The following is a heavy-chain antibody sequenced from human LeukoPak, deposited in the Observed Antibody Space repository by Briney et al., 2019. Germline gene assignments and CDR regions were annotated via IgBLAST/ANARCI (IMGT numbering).Heavy chain of an antibody. CDR1: GITLSNYG. J-gene: IGHJ4*02. CDR3: AKRGVVIRVILVGFHREAYYFDS. Sequence: GGSLRLSCAVSGITLSNYGMSWVRQAPGKGLEWVAGISDSGGRTNYADSVKGRFTISRDNPKNTLYLQMNGLRAEDTAVYFCAKRGVVIRVILVGFHREAYYFDSWGQGALVTVSS. V-gene: IGHV3-23*01. D-gene: IGHD3-22*01. CDR2: ISDSGGRT.